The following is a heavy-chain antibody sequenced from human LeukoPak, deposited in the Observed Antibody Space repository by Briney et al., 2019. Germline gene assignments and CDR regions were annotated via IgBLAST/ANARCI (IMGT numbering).Heavy chain of an antibody. J-gene: IGHJ5*02. V-gene: IGHV1-18*01. CDR1: GYTFTSYG. Sequence: ASVKVSCKASGYTFTSYGIIWVRQAPGQGLEWMGWISAYNGNTNYAQKLQGRVTMTTDTSTSTAYMELRSLRSDDTAVYYCARVLKQSCSSTSCYKGAGGWFDPWGQGTLVTVSS. CDR2: ISAYNGNT. CDR3: ARVLKQSCSSTSCYKGAGGWFDP. D-gene: IGHD2-2*02.